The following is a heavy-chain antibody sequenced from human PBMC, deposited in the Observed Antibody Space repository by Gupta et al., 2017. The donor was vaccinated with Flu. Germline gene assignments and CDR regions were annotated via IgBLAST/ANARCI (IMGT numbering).Heavy chain of an antibody. CDR2: ISSNGGST. CDR3: VKDARQTGRNYFDY. CDR1: GFTFSCYA. V-gene: IGHV3-64D*09. J-gene: IGHJ4*02. Sequence: EVQLVESGGGLVQPGGALRLSCPASGFTFSCYAMHWVRQAPGKGLEYVSVISSNGGSTYYADSVNGRFTISRDNSKHTLYLRMSSLRAEDTAVYYCVKDARQTGRNYFDYWGQGTLVTVSS.